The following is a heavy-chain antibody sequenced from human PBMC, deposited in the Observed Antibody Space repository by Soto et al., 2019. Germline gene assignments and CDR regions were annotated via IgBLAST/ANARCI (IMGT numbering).Heavy chain of an antibody. V-gene: IGHV4-59*08. Sequence: SETLSLPCPVSGCSITNNYWSWIRQSPGKGLEWIGCSYYSGSTSYNPSLRSRVTISIDTSKTQFSLRLRSVTAADTAVYYCARRQNWNNLFDTWGQGTLVTVSS. J-gene: IGHJ5*02. CDR3: ARRQNWNNLFDT. D-gene: IGHD1-1*01. CDR2: SYYSGST. CDR1: GCSITNNY.